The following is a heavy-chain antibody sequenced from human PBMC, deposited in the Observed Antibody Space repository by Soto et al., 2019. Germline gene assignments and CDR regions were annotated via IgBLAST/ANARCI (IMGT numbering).Heavy chain of an antibody. J-gene: IGHJ4*02. V-gene: IGHV3-23*01. Sequence: GGWRRLSCAASGFTFRMYAMSWVRQAAGKGREWVSTISGNGGTSYAECVRGRWTISRDNSKNTLYLHMNSLRAADTAPYSCAQDAPGSGWLSDYWGQGTRVTVSS. D-gene: IGHD3-22*01. CDR2: ISGNGGT. CDR3: AQDAPGSGWLSDY. CDR1: GFTFRMYA.